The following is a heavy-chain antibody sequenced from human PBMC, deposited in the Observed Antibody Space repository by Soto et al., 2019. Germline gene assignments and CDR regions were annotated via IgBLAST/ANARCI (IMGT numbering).Heavy chain of an antibody. J-gene: IGHJ4*02. Sequence: PGGSLRLSCAASGFTFSSYGMHWVRQAPGKGLEWVAVIWYDGSNKYYADSVKGRFTISRDNSKNTLYLQMNSLRAEDTAVYYCARDTGYSSGWYNDIFGYYFDYWGQGTLVTVSS. CDR2: IWYDGSNK. CDR3: ARDTGYSSGWYNDIFGYYFDY. CDR1: GFTFSSYG. V-gene: IGHV3-33*01. D-gene: IGHD6-19*01.